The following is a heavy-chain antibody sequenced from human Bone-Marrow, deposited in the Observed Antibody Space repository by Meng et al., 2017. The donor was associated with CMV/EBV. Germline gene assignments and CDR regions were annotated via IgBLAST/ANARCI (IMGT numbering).Heavy chain of an antibody. Sequence: GESLKISCAASGFTFSDYYMSWIRQAPGKGLEGVSYISSSGRTIYYADSVKGRFTISRDNAKNSLYLQMNSLRAEDTAVYYCARDYIVVSPLDALDIWGQGTMVTVSS. D-gene: IGHD2-2*01. J-gene: IGHJ3*02. CDR3: ARDYIVVSPLDALDI. CDR1: GFTFSDYY. CDR2: ISSSGRTI. V-gene: IGHV3-11*01.